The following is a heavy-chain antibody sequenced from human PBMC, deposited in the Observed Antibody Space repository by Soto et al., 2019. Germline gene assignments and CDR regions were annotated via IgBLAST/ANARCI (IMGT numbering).Heavy chain of an antibody. Sequence: EVQLLESGGGLVQPGGSLRLSRAASGFTFSSYARSWVRQAPGKGLEWVSAISGSGGSTYYADSVKGRFTISRDNSKNTLYLQMNSLRAEDTAVYYCAKFGDFCSGPNSHWGQGTLVTVSS. V-gene: IGHV3-23*01. D-gene: IGHD3-3*01. CDR1: GFTFSSYA. J-gene: IGHJ4*02. CDR3: AKFGDFCSGPNSH. CDR2: ISGSGGST.